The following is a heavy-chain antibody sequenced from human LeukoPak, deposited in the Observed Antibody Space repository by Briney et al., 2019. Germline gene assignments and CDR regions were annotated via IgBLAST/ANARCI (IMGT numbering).Heavy chain of an antibody. V-gene: IGHV3-48*04. CDR2: IVGSSSTI. J-gene: IGHJ4*02. D-gene: IGHD1-1*01. Sequence: GGSLRLSCAASGFTFSTYSMNWVRQAPGKGLEWVSYIVGSSSTIYYADSVKGRFTISRDNAKNSLYLQMDSLRAEDTAVYYCATDSPETAAFDYWGQGTLVTVSS. CDR3: ATDSPETAAFDY. CDR1: GFTFSTYS.